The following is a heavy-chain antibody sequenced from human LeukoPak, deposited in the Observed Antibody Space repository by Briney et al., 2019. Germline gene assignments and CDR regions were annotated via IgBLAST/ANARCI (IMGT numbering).Heavy chain of an antibody. Sequence: GGSLRLSTGSSAFTFSGLTMGWVRQPPGKGLQWVSGIDGSGSLTFYADFVKGPFTISRDNSENRLYLQMNSLRAEDTALYSCARVTPVTANFDYWGQGSLVTVSS. CDR3: ARVTPVTANFDY. J-gene: IGHJ4*02. CDR2: IDGSGSLT. D-gene: IGHD2-21*02. CDR1: AFTFSGLT. V-gene: IGHV3-23*05.